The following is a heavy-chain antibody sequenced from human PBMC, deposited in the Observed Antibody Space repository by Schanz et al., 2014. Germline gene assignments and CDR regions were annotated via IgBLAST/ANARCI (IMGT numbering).Heavy chain of an antibody. Sequence: QVQLVQSGAEVKKPGASVKVSCKTSGYTFTNFYLHWVRQAPGQGLEWMGRINPRNGATDYAQRFQGRVTITADKSSDTAYMELSSLRSEDTAVYYCAREVGLYDRGWFDPWGQGTLVTVSS. J-gene: IGHJ5*02. CDR1: GYTFTNFY. D-gene: IGHD3-22*01. CDR2: INPRNGAT. CDR3: AREVGLYDRGWFDP. V-gene: IGHV1-2*02.